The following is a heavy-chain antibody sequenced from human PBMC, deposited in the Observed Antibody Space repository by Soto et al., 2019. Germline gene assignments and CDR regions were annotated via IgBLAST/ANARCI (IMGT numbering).Heavy chain of an antibody. J-gene: IGHJ5*02. CDR3: AKDESLAYSSRWYDWFDR. V-gene: IGHV3-30*18. CDR1: GFTFSSYG. Sequence: QVQLVESGGGVVQPGRSLRLSCAASGFTFSSYGMHWVRQAPGKELEWVAVISYDGSNKYYADSVKGRFTISRENSRNTRYLQMSSFGADDTAVYCCAKDESLAYSSRWYDWFDRWGQGSLVAVFS. CDR2: ISYDGSNK. D-gene: IGHD6-13*01.